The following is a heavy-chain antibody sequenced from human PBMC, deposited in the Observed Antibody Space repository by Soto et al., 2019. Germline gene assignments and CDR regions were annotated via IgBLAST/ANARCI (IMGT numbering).Heavy chain of an antibody. CDR1: GGSVSSSTYY. J-gene: IGHJ4*02. CDR2: IYYSGTI. Sequence: QLQLQESGPGLVKPSETLSLTCTVSGGSVSSSTYYWGWIRQPPGKGLEWIAEIYYSGTIYYGPSLKSRVTMSVDTSKNQFSLKLSSVTAADTAVYYCARHTQYARSGSYRFDYWGQGILVTVSS. CDR3: ARHTQYARSGSYRFDY. V-gene: IGHV4-39*01. D-gene: IGHD3-10*01.